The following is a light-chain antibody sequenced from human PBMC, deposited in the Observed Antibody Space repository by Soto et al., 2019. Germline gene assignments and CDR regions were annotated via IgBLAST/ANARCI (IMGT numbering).Light chain of an antibody. V-gene: IGKV1-6*01. Sequence: ALQMTQSPSSLSASVGDRFTMTCRASQGIGNDLGWYQHRPGKAPKLLIYAASNLHSGVPSRFSGSGSGSHFTLTIRGLQPEDTATYFCLKDNNYPWKFGQGTKVDIK. CDR3: LKDNNYPWK. CDR1: QGIGND. CDR2: AAS. J-gene: IGKJ1*01.